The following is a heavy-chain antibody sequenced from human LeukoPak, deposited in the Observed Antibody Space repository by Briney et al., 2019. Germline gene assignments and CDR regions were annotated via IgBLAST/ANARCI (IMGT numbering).Heavy chain of an antibody. Sequence: ASVKVSCKASGYTFTSYGISWVRQAPGQGLEWMGWISAYNGNTNNAQKLKGRGTMTTDTSTSTAYMELRRLRSDDTAVYYCARDRRTRGYSYGGLFDYWGQGTLVTVSS. CDR2: ISAYNGNT. V-gene: IGHV1-18*01. CDR3: ARDRRTRGYSYGGLFDY. J-gene: IGHJ4*02. CDR1: GYTFTSYG. D-gene: IGHD5-18*01.